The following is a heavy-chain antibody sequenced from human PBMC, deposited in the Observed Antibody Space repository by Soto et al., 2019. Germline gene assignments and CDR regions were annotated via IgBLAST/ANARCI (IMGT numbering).Heavy chain of an antibody. Sequence: GGSLRLSCAASGFSFSSYAMSWVRQAPGKGLEWVSSISGSGGSTYYADSVKGRFTISRDNSKNTLYLQMNSLGAEDTAVYYCAKDPASPGYSIRGPYFDYWGQGTLVTVSS. D-gene: IGHD6-13*01. V-gene: IGHV3-23*01. J-gene: IGHJ4*02. CDR3: AKDPASPGYSIRGPYFDY. CDR2: ISGSGGST. CDR1: GFSFSSYA.